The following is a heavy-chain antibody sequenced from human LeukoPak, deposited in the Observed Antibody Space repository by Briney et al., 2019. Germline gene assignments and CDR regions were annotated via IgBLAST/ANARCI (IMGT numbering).Heavy chain of an antibody. CDR2: IYSGDKT. V-gene: IGHV3-53*01. CDR3: ARGVANYYDNSGYQN. CDR1: GFTVSSNY. Sequence: LAGGSLRLSCAASGFTVSSNYMSWVRQAPGKGLEWVSLIYSGDKTNYADSVKGRFTISRDNSKNTLYLQMNNLRAEDTAVYYCARGVANYYDNSGYQNWGQGTLVTVSS. D-gene: IGHD3-22*01. J-gene: IGHJ4*02.